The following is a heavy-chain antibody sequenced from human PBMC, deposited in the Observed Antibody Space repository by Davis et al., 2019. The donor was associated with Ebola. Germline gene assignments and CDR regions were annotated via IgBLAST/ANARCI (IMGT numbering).Heavy chain of an antibody. J-gene: IGHJ4*02. CDR1: GGSFSGYC. CDR3: ARRDYGDLDY. CDR2: IIHSGST. V-gene: IGHV4-34*12. Sequence: MPSEPLSLPFAVYGGSFSGYCWRWLRQPPGKGLEWSGEIIHSGSTNYNPSLKSRVTISVDTSKNHFSLKLSSVTAADTAVYYCARRDYGDLDYWGQGTLVTVSS. D-gene: IGHD4-17*01.